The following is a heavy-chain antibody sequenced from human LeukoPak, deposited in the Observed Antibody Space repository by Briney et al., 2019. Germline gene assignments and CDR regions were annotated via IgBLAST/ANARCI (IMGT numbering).Heavy chain of an antibody. J-gene: IGHJ4*02. Sequence: GGSLRLSCAASGFTFDDYGMSWVRQAPGKGLEWVSGINWNGGSTGYADSVKGRFTISRDNAKNSLYLQMNSLRAEDMALYYCAKGGIAVAGTKFDYWGQGTLVTVSS. CDR2: INWNGGST. CDR3: AKGGIAVAGTKFDY. CDR1: GFTFDDYG. V-gene: IGHV3-20*04. D-gene: IGHD6-19*01.